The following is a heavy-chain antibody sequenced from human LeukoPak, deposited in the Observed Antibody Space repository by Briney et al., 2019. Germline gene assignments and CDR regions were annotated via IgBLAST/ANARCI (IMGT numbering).Heavy chain of an antibody. V-gene: IGHV3-30*18. CDR2: ISYDGSNK. D-gene: IGHD5-18*01. CDR3: AKDYRGGYGYATCHH. Sequence: GGSLRLSCAASGFTFSSYGMHWVRQAPGKGLEWVAVISYDGSNKYYADSVKGRFTISRDNSKNTLYLQMNSLRAEDTAVYYCAKDYRGGYGYATCHHWGQGTLVTVSS. J-gene: IGHJ4*02. CDR1: GFTFSSYG.